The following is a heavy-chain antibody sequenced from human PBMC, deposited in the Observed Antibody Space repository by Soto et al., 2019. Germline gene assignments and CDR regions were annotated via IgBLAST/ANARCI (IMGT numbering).Heavy chain of an antibody. Sequence: GESLMISCQASGYSFTSHWITWVRQTPGKGPERMGRIDHSDSYTNYSPSFQGRVTISANSSISTAFLQWSGLEASDTAIYCCARRLIGPKDEYNACYFFGLDVWGQGTTVTVS. CDR2: IDHSDSYT. D-gene: IGHD2-21*02. V-gene: IGHV5-10-1*01. CDR3: ARRLIGPKDEYNACYFFGLDV. J-gene: IGHJ6*02. CDR1: GYSFTSHW.